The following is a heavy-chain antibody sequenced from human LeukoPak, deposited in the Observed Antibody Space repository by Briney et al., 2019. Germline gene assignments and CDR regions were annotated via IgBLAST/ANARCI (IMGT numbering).Heavy chain of an antibody. CDR2: XSAYNGNT. Sequence: GXXSAYNGNTNYAQKLQGRVTMTTDPSTSTAYMELRSLRSDDTAVYYCARDGSGSDGDYYYGMDVWGQGTTVTVSS. D-gene: IGHD3-10*01. CDR3: ARDGSGSDGDYYYGMDV. J-gene: IGHJ6*02. V-gene: IGHV1-18*01.